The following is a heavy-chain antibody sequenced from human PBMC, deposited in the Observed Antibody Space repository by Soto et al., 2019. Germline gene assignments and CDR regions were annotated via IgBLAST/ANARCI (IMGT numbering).Heavy chain of an antibody. D-gene: IGHD3-22*01. J-gene: IGHJ6*02. CDR3: ARGPLKYYYDSSGYYPYYYYGMDV. CDR2: INHSGST. Sequence: PSETLSLTCAVYGGSFSGYYWSWIRQPPGKGLEWIGEINHSGSTNYNPSLKSRVTISVDTSKNQFSLKLSSVTAADTAVYYCARGPLKYYYDSSGYYPYYYYGMDVWGQGTTVTVS. CDR1: GGSFSGYY. V-gene: IGHV4-34*01.